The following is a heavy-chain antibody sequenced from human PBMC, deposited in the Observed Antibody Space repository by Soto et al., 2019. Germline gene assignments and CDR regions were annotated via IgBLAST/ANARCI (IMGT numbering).Heavy chain of an antibody. J-gene: IGHJ6*02. CDR2: ISYDGSNK. CDR1: GFTFSSYA. Sequence: GGSLRLSCAASGFTFSSYAMHWVRQAPGKGLEWVAVISYDGSNKYYADSVKGRFTISRDNSKNTLYLQMNSLRAEDTAVYYCAKDKIVRRSSYGMDVWGQGTTVTVSS. V-gene: IGHV3-30-3*01. D-gene: IGHD3-16*02. CDR3: AKDKIVRRSSYGMDV.